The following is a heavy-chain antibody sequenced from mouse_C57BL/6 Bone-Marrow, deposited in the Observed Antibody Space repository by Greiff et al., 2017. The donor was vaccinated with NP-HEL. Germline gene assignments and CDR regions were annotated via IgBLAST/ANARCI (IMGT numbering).Heavy chain of an antibody. J-gene: IGHJ2*01. CDR1: GYTFTSYG. CDR3: ARWITTVVAEGYYFDY. CDR2: IYPRSGNT. Sequence: QVQLKESGAELARPGASVKLSCKASGYTFTSYGISWVKQRTGQGLEWIGEIYPRSGNTYYNEKFKGKATLTADKSSSTAYMELRSLTSEDSAVYFCARWITTVVAEGYYFDYWGQGTTLTVSS. D-gene: IGHD1-1*01. V-gene: IGHV1-81*01.